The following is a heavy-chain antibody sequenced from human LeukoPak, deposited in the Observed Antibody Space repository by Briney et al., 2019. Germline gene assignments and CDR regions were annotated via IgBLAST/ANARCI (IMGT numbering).Heavy chain of an antibody. CDR1: GFTFSSYE. CDR2: ISGGGRTT. D-gene: IGHD6-19*01. V-gene: IGHV3-48*03. J-gene: IGHJ4*02. Sequence: GGSLRLSCEASGFTFSSYEMNWVRQAPGRGLEWISYISGGGRTTYYADSVKGRFTISRDNAKNSLYLQMNSLRVEDTAIYYCYSSGWYWLHYFDFWGQGALVTVSS. CDR3: YSSGWYWLHYFDF.